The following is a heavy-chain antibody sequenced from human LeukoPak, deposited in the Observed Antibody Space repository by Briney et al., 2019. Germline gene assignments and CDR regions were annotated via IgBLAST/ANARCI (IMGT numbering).Heavy chain of an antibody. Sequence: SVKVSCKASGGTFSSYAISWVRQAPGQGLEWMGGIIPIFGTANYAQKFQSRVTITADESTSTAYMELSSLRSEDTAVYYCASTVVPAATVGDYYYYYGMDVWGKGTTVTVSS. CDR2: IIPIFGTA. CDR1: GGTFSSYA. V-gene: IGHV1-69*13. CDR3: ASTVVPAATVGDYYYYYGMDV. J-gene: IGHJ6*04. D-gene: IGHD2-2*01.